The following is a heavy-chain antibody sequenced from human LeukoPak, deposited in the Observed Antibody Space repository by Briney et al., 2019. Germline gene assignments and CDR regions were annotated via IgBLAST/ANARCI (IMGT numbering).Heavy chain of an antibody. Sequence: SQTLSLTCAISGDSVSSISVTWNWIRQSPSRGLEWLGRTYYRSTWYNDYAVSVRGRITVSPDTSKNQFSLHLNSVTPEDTAVYYCARRLTQYDCFDPWGQGILVTVSS. CDR1: GDSVSSISVT. J-gene: IGHJ5*02. CDR3: ARRLTQYDCFDP. D-gene: IGHD2-2*01. CDR2: TYYRSTWYN. V-gene: IGHV6-1*01.